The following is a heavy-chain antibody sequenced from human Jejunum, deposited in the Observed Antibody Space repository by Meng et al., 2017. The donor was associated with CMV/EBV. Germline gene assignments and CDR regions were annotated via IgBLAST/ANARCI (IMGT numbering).Heavy chain of an antibody. V-gene: IGHV3-13*01. J-gene: IGHJ3*01. CDR3: VRGSWFSA. CDR2: TGTDGET. D-gene: IGHD3-10*01. CDR1: GFTFNSCE. Sequence: LRLSCAATGFTFNSCEMHWVRQPTGRGLEWVSGTGTDGETYYADSVKGRFTVSRENAKNSFYLQMNSLTAGDTALYFCVRGSWFSAWGQGTMVTVSS.